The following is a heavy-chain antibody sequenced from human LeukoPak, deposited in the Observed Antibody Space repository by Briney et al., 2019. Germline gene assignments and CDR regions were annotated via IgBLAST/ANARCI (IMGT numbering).Heavy chain of an antibody. Sequence: GGSLRLSCAASGFTFDDYAIHWVRQAPGKGLEWVSGISWNSGSIGYADSVKGRFTISRDNAKNSLYLQMNSLRAEDTALYYCAKGLWFGELLSHFDYRGQGTLVTVSS. J-gene: IGHJ4*02. CDR2: ISWNSGSI. D-gene: IGHD3-10*01. CDR1: GFTFDDYA. V-gene: IGHV3-9*01. CDR3: AKGLWFGELLSHFDY.